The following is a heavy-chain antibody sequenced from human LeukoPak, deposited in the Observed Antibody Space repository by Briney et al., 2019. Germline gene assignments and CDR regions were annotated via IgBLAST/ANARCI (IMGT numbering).Heavy chain of an antibody. D-gene: IGHD3-16*01. CDR3: ATSNGGPSHDAFEI. V-gene: IGHV3-33*01. Sequence: GGSLRLSCAASGVILSRHGMHWVREAPGTGLERVAVIWFDGSKKYYTDSVKGRFTISRDNSKNTLYLQMNSLRAEETAVYYCATSNGGPSHDAFEIWGQGTMVTVSS. CDR1: GVILSRHG. J-gene: IGHJ3*02. CDR2: IWFDGSKK.